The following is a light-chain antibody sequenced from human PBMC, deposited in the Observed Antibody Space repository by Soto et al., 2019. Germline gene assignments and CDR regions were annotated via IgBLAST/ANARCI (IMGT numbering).Light chain of an antibody. V-gene: IGKV3-11*01. CDR1: QSVTKY. Sequence: EIVLTQSPATLSLSPGERATLSCRASQSVTKYLAWYQQKPGQAPRLLIYDTSNRATGIPARFSGSGSGTDFTLTISSLEPEDFAVYYCQQRSTWPPYTFGQGTKLAIK. CDR3: QQRSTWPPYT. CDR2: DTS. J-gene: IGKJ2*01.